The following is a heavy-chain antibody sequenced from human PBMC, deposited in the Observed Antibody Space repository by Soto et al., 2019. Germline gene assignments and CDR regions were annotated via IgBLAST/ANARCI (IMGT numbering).Heavy chain of an antibody. Sequence: GGSLRLSCASSGFSFSDYYINWVRQAPGKGLEWVGRTRNKASSYTTDYAAFVKGRFTISRDDSKNLIYLQMNSLKTEDTAVYYCARYGSSSGPDYEYWGQGTLVTVSS. J-gene: IGHJ4*02. D-gene: IGHD3-22*01. CDR2: TRNKASSYTT. CDR1: GFSFSDYY. CDR3: ARYGSSSGPDYEY. V-gene: IGHV3-72*01.